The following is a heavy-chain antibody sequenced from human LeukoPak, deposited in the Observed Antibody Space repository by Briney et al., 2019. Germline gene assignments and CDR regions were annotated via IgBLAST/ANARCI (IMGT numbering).Heavy chain of an antibody. CDR2: ISDSGGRT. CDR3: AKRAVVIRVILVGFHKEAHYLDS. V-gene: IGHV3-23*01. Sequence: PGGSLRLSCAVSGITLSNYGMSWVRQAPGKGLEWVAGISDSGGRTNYADSVKGRFTISRDNPKNTLNLQMNSLRAEDTAVYFCAKRAVVIRVILVGFHKEAHYLDSWGQGALVTVSS. CDR1: GITLSNYG. D-gene: IGHD3-22*01. J-gene: IGHJ4*02.